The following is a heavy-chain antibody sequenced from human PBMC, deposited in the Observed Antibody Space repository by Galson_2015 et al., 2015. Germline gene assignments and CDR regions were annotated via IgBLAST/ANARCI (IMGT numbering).Heavy chain of an antibody. J-gene: IGHJ3*02. CDR2: IRGNAGST. D-gene: IGHD6-19*01. CDR3: AKDLKVVAGIDAFDI. CDR1: GFTFSNYA. Sequence: SLRLSCAASGFTFSNYAMSWVRQAPGKGLEWVAAIRGNAGSTYFGDSVKGRFTISRDKSKNTVYLQMNSLRAEDTAVYYCAKDLKVVAGIDAFDIWGQGTMVTVSS. V-gene: IGHV3-23*01.